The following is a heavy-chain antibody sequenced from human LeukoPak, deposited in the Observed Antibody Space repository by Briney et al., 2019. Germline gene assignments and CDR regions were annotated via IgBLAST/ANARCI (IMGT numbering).Heavy chain of an antibody. CDR3: ARGNVGDILTGYYTVTLDY. V-gene: IGHV4-61*01. D-gene: IGHD3-9*01. CDR2: IYYSGST. CDR1: GGSVSSGSYY. Sequence: SETLSLTCTVSGGSVSSGSYYWSWIRQPPGKGLEWIGYIYYSGSTNYNPSLKSRVTISVDTSKNQFSLKPSSVTAADTAVYYCARGNVGDILTGYYTVTLDYWGQGTLVTVSS. J-gene: IGHJ4*02.